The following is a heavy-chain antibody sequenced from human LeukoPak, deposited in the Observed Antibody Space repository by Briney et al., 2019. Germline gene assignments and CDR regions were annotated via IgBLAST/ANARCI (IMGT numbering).Heavy chain of an antibody. Sequence: SETLSLTCSVSVGFTTYDYWNWIRQPAGKAPEWIGRIHTTGSTNYNPSLKSRLTMTLDKSKKQFSLKVTSMTAADTALYYCARGGGNRHFDSWGQGILVTLSS. J-gene: IGHJ4*02. CDR3: ARGGGNRHFDS. CDR1: VGFTTYDY. CDR2: IHTTGST. V-gene: IGHV4-4*07. D-gene: IGHD2-15*01.